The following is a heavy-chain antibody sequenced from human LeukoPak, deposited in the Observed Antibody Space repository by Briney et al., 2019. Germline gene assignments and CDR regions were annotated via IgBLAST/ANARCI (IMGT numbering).Heavy chain of an antibody. D-gene: IGHD6-13*01. V-gene: IGHV4-39*07. CDR3: ARDPVAGTGTDT. Sequence: PSETLSLTCSVSGDSITNINYYWGWIRQPPGKGLERIATVYYTATTYSNPSLKSRVTISVDSSKNEVSLKVTSVTAADTAVYYCARDPVAGTGTDTWGQGTLVTVSS. J-gene: IGHJ5*02. CDR2: VYYTATT. CDR1: GDSITNINYY.